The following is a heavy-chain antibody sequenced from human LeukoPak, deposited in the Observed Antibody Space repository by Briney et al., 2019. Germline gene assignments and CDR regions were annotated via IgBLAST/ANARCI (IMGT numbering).Heavy chain of an antibody. Sequence: SPSETLSLTCSVSGGSISSSSYYWGWIRQPPGKGLEGIGSIYYSGSTYYNPSLKSRVTISVDTSTNQFSLKLSSVTAADTAVYYCARDREEWELLRYFDYWGQGTLVTVSS. CDR1: GGSISSSSYY. CDR2: IYYSGST. J-gene: IGHJ4*02. D-gene: IGHD1-26*01. V-gene: IGHV4-39*07. CDR3: ARDREEWELLRYFDY.